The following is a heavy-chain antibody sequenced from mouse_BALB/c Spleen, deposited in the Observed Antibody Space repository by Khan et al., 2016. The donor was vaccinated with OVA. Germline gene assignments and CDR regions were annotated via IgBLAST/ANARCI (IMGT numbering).Heavy chain of an antibody. J-gene: IGHJ2*01. V-gene: IGHV3-2*02. D-gene: IGHD1-2*01. Sequence: EVQLQESGPGLVKPSQSLSLTCTVTGYSITSGYGRNWIRQFPGNILEWMGYISYSGSTNNNPSLKRRIFINRDTSNNHFFLQLNTVTTENTATCYWDRTARIKYWGQGTTLTVSS. CDR2: ISYSGST. CDR1: GYSITSGYG. CDR3: DRTARIKY.